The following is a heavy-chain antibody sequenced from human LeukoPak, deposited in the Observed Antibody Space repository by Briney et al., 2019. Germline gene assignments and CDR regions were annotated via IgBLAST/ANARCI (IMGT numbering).Heavy chain of an antibody. CDR2: YDPEDGET. V-gene: IGHV1-24*01. CDR3: ATGGTYSYGDTTYHTFDY. Sequence: SVKVSYQVSRYTLTEVFIRWVRQTPGKELEWMGGYDPEDGETIYAQKFEGRVYMTEDTSTDTANMELSSLRSEDTAVYYCATGGTYSYGDTTYHTFDYWGQGTLLTVSS. J-gene: IGHJ4*02. D-gene: IGHD3-10*01. CDR1: RYTLTEVF.